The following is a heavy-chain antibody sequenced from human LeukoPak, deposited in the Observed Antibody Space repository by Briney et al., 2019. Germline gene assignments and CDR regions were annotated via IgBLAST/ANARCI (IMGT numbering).Heavy chain of an antibody. CDR2: IKQDGRER. D-gene: IGHD3-22*01. V-gene: IGHV3-7*03. Sequence: PGGSLRLSCAASGFTFSNYWMSWVRQTPGKGLEWVANIKQDGRERYYVDSVKGRFTISRDNAKNSLYLQMSSLRAEDTAVYYCAKGSYYDSSGSFYFDYWGQGTLVTVSS. CDR1: GFTFSNYW. CDR3: AKGSYYDSSGSFYFDY. J-gene: IGHJ4*02.